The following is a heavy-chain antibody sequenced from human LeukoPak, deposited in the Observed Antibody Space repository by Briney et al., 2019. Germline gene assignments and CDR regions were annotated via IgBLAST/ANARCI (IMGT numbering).Heavy chain of an antibody. J-gene: IGHJ4*02. V-gene: IGHV3-21*01. Sequence: PGGTLRLSSAASRFTFSSYSMNWVRQAPGMGLEWGSSISSSSYIYYADSVKGRFTISRDNAKNSLYLQMNSLRAEDTAVYYCARARSYSSSWYEFDYWGQGTLVTVSS. CDR3: ARARSYSSSWYEFDY. CDR2: ISSSSYI. CDR1: RFTFSSYS. D-gene: IGHD6-13*01.